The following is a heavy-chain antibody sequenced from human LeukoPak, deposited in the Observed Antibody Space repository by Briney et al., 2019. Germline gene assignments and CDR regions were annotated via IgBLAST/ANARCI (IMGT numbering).Heavy chain of an antibody. CDR2: IKSKTDGGTI. Sequence: GGSLRLSCAASGFTFSNAWMSWVRQAPGKGLEWVGRIKSKTDGGTIDYAAPVKGRFTISRDDSKNTLYLQMNSLKTEDTAVYYCTTGIGAYCGGDCYSHYFDYWGQGTLVTVSS. V-gene: IGHV3-15*01. J-gene: IGHJ4*02. D-gene: IGHD2-21*02. CDR3: TTGIGAYCGGDCYSHYFDY. CDR1: GFTFSNAW.